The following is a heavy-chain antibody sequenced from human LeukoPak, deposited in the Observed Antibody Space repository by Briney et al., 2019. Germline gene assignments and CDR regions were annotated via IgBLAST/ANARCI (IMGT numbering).Heavy chain of an antibody. V-gene: IGHV1-18*01. CDR3: ARGIVPAARDYYYYFMDV. CDR2: ITTYNGNT. J-gene: IGHJ6*03. D-gene: IGHD2-2*01. CDR1: GYTFTSYG. Sequence: ASVTVSCKASGYTFTSYGLSWVRQAPGQGLEWMGRITTYNGNTKYAQNFQGRVTMTTDTSTSTAYTELRSLRSDDTAVYYCARGIVPAARDYYYYFMDVWGKGTTVTVSS.